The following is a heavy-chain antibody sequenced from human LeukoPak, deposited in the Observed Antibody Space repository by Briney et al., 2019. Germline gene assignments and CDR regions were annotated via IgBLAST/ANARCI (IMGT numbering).Heavy chain of an antibody. CDR1: GGSFSGYY. J-gene: IGHJ5*02. D-gene: IGHD3-16*02. CDR3: ARRGLRLGELSFWPNSPPRTNWFDP. V-gene: IGHV4-34*01. CDR2: INHSGST. Sequence: SETLSLTCAVYGGSFSGYYWSWIRQPPGKGLEWIGEINHSGSTNYNPSLKSRVTISVDTSKNQFSLKLSSVTAADTAVYYCARRGLRLGELSFWPNSPPRTNWFDPWGQGTLVTVSS.